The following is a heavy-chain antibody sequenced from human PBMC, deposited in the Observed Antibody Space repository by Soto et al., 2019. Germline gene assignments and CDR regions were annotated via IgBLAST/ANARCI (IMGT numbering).Heavy chain of an antibody. V-gene: IGHV3-30*03. CDR1: GFTFSSYG. J-gene: IGHJ6*02. CDR2: ISYDGSNK. CDR3: ARDTHPFYYYYGMDV. Sequence: PGGSLRLSCAASGFTFSSYGMHWVRQAPGKGLEWVAVISYDGSNKYYADSVKGRFTISRDNSKNTLYLQMNSLRAEDTAVYYCARDTHPFYYYYGMDVWGQGTTVTVSS.